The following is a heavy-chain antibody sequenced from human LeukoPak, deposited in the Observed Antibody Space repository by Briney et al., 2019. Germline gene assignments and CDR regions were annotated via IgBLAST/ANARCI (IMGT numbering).Heavy chain of an antibody. CDR1: GFTVSSNY. D-gene: IGHD2-2*01. CDR2: IYSGGST. V-gene: IGHV3-66*02. Sequence: PGGSLRLSCAASGFTVSSNYMSWVRQAPGKGLEWVSVIYSGGSTYYADSVKGRFTISRYNSKNTLYLQMNSLRAEDAAVYYCARDKHADDAFDIWGQGTMVTVSS. CDR3: ARDKHADDAFDI. J-gene: IGHJ3*02.